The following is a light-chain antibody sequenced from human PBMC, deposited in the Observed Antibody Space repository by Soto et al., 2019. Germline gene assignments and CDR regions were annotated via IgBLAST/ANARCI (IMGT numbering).Light chain of an antibody. J-gene: IGKJ3*01. V-gene: IGKV1-5*03. CDR3: QQYISYSIT. Sequence: DIQMTQSPSTLSASVGDRVTITCRTSQSISSWLAWYQQKPGKAPKLLIYKASILESGVPSRFSGSGSGTELTLTISILQPDDFETYYCQQYISYSITFVPGTKVYIK. CDR2: KAS. CDR1: QSISSW.